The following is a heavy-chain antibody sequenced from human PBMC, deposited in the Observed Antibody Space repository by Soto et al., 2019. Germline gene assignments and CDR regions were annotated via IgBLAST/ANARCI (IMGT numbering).Heavy chain of an antibody. V-gene: IGHV5-10-1*01. CDR1: GYSFAGYW. J-gene: IGHJ6*02. CDR2: IDPSDSQT. D-gene: IGHD4-17*01. Sequence: GESLKISCKGSGYSFAGYWITWVRQKPGKGLEWMGRIDPSDSQTYYSPSFRGHVTISVTKSITTVFLQWSSLRASDTAMYYCARTTVYYGMDVWGQGTTVTVSS. CDR3: ARTTVYYGMDV.